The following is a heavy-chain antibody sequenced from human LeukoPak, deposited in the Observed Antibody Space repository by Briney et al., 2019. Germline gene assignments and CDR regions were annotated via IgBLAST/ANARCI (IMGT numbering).Heavy chain of an antibody. CDR1: GYILSQLS. Sequence: ASVKVSCKVSGYILSQLSIHWVRQTPGKGLEWMGGFDPRGGGKIYAQTLQGRVTITTDESTSTAYMELSSLRSEDTAVYYCARDRGSSWYWPFDYWGQGTLVTVSS. CDR3: ARDRGSSWYWPFDY. CDR2: FDPRGGGK. D-gene: IGHD6-13*01. V-gene: IGHV1-24*01. J-gene: IGHJ4*02.